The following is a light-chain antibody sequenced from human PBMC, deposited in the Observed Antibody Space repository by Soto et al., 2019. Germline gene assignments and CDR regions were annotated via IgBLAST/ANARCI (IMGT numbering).Light chain of an antibody. CDR1: STDVGGYKL. V-gene: IGLV2-23*02. CDR2: EVT. Sequence: QSALTQAASVSGSPGQSITISCTGSSTDVGGYKLVSWYQQHPGRAPKLMIYEVTKRPSGVSNRFSGSKSGNTASLTISGLRAEDEADYYCCSYTGSTTFVFGPGTKLTVL. J-gene: IGLJ1*01. CDR3: CSYTGSTTFV.